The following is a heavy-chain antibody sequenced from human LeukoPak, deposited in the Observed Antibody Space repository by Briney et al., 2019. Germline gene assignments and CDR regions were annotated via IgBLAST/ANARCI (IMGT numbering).Heavy chain of an antibody. CDR2: ISPNNGGT. Sequence: GASVKVSCKASGYAFTDYYIHWVRQAPGQGLEWVGRISPNNGGTVYAQKFQGRVTMTSDTSITTAYMELSRLRSDDTAIYFCATVEGSGAASYDWGQGTLVSVSS. V-gene: IGHV1-2*06. CDR3: ATVEGSGAASYD. J-gene: IGHJ4*02. D-gene: IGHD6-25*01. CDR1: GYAFTDYY.